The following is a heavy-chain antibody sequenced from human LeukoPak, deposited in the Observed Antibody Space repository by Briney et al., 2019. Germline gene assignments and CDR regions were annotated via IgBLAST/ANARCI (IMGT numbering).Heavy chain of an antibody. D-gene: IGHD2-2*01. CDR3: AKPLLRDTRKGYCSSTSCLGAYYFDY. CDR1: GFTFSDYY. J-gene: IGHJ4*02. CDR2: ISGSGGST. Sequence: GGSLRLSCAASGFTFSDYYMSWVRQAPGKGLEWVSAISGSGGSTYYADSVKGRFTISRDNSKNTLYLQMNSLRAEDTAVYYCAKPLLRDTRKGYCSSTSCLGAYYFDYWGQGTLVTVSS. V-gene: IGHV3-23*01.